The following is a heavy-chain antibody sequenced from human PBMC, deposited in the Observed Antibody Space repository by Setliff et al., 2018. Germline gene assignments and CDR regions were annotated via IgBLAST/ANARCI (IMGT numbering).Heavy chain of an antibody. D-gene: IGHD4-17*01. J-gene: IGHJ4*02. CDR1: GFTFSAHY. V-gene: IGHV3-72*01. Sequence: GGSLRLSCAASGFTFSAHYMDWLRQAPGKGLEWVGRIRNKDNSYTTEYAASVKGRFTISRDDSKSTLYLQMNSLETEDTAVYYCSTLTTVTTSPLWGQGTLVTVSS. CDR2: IRNKDNSYTT. CDR3: STLTTVTTSPL.